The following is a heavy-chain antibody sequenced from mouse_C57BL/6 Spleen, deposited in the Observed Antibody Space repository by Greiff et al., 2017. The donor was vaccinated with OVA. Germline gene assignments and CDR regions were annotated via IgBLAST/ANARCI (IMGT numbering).Heavy chain of an antibody. V-gene: IGHV5-16*01. J-gene: IGHJ4*01. D-gene: IGHD1-1*01. Sequence: EVHLVESEGGLVQPGRSMKLSCTASGFTFSDYHMAWVRQVPEKGLEWVANINYDGSSTYYLDSLKSRFIISRDNAKNILYLQMSSLKSEDTATYYCARDGSTGYYAMDYWGQGTSVTVSS. CDR3: ARDGSTGYYAMDY. CDR2: INYDGSST. CDR1: GFTFSDYH.